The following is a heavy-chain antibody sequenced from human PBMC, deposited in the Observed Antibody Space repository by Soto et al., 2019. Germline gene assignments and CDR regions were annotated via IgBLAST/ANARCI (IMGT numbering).Heavy chain of an antibody. CDR3: ARDRVAAAGKGGYNWFDP. CDR1: GYTFTSYA. Sequence: QVQLVQSGAEVKKPGASVKVSCKASGYTFTSYAMHWVRQAPGQRLEWMGWINAGNGNTKYSQKFQGRVTITRDTSASSAYMELSSLRSEDTAVYYCARDRVAAAGKGGYNWFDPWGQGTLVTVSS. D-gene: IGHD6-13*01. V-gene: IGHV1-3*01. CDR2: INAGNGNT. J-gene: IGHJ5*02.